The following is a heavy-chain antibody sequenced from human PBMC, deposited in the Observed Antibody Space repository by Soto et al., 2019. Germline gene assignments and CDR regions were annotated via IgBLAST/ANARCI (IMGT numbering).Heavy chain of an antibody. CDR2: IIPILGIA. D-gene: IGHD2-2*01. V-gene: IGHV1-69*02. CDR1: GGTFSSYT. J-gene: IGHJ6*03. CDR3: ATSVPQNMVVLPAARKDYYYYLDV. Sequence: QVQLVQSGAEVKKPGSSVKVSCKASGGTFSSYTISWVRQAPGQGLEWMGRIIPILGIANYAQKFQGRVTITADKSTSSAYMELSSLRAEDTAVYYCATSVPQNMVVLPAARKDYYYYLDVWGKGTTVTVSS.